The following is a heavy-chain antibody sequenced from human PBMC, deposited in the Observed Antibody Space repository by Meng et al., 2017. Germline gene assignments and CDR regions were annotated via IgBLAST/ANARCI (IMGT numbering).Heavy chain of an antibody. CDR1: GYTFTGYY. V-gene: IGHV1-2*06. J-gene: IGHJ4*02. D-gene: IGHD3-22*01. Sequence: ASVKVSCKASGYTFTGYYMHWVRQAPGQGLEWMGRINPNSGGTNYAQKFQGRVTMTRDTSIRTAYMELSRLRSDDTAVYYCARLDSSGGTGNDDYWGQGTLVTVSS. CDR3: ARLDSSGGTGNDDY. CDR2: INPNSGGT.